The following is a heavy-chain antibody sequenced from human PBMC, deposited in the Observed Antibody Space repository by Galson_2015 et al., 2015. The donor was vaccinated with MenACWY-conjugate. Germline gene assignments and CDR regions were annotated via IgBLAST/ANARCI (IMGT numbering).Heavy chain of an antibody. CDR1: GDSVSSNSAA. V-gene: IGHV6-1*01. J-gene: IGHJ4*02. Sequence: CAISGDSVSSNSAAWNWIRQSPPRGLEWLGRTCYRSKWYSDYAVSVKSRIAINVDTSKSQFSLHLNSVTPEDTAVYYCARESGRVFQYWGQGTLVAVSS. CDR3: ARESGRVFQY. CDR2: TCYRSKWYS.